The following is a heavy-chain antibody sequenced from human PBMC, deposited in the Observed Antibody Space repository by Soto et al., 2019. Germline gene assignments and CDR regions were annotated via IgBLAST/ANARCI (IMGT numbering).Heavy chain of an antibody. J-gene: IGHJ3*02. D-gene: IGHD3-3*01. CDR3: ARSTEITISGVVPGDAFDI. V-gene: IGHV1-18*01. CDR1: GYTFTSYG. Sequence: ASVKVSCKASGYTFTSYGISWVRQAPGQGLEWMGWISAYNGNTNYAQKLQGRVTMTTDTSTSTAYMELRSLRSDDTAVYYCARSTEITISGVVPGDAFDIWGQGTMVTVS. CDR2: ISAYNGNT.